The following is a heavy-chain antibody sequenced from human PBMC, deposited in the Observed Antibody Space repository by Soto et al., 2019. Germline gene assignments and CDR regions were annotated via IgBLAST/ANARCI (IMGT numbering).Heavy chain of an antibody. CDR1: GFSFSTYA. V-gene: IGHV3-23*01. CDR2: ISGSGFTT. Sequence: EVQLLESGGDLVQPGGSLRLSCAASGFSFSTYAMSWVRQAPGKGLEWVSAISGSGFTTHYADSVKGRFTISRDNSKNTVSLQMNSLRFEDTAVYYCAKDVYRFGELLSDNWGQGTLVTVSS. CDR3: AKDVYRFGELLSDN. J-gene: IGHJ4*02. D-gene: IGHD3-10*01.